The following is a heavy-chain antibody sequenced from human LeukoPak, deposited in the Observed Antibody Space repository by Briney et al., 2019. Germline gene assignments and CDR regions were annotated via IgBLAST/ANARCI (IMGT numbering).Heavy chain of an antibody. D-gene: IGHD3-10*01. CDR3: ARVLHYGSGRGYYYYYYMDV. CDR2: IRSKAYGGTT. Sequence: GGSLRLSCTASGFTFGDYAMSWFRQAPGKGLEWVGFIRSKAYGGTTEYAASVKGRFTISRDNSKNTLYLQMNSLRAEDTAVYYCARVLHYGSGRGYYYYYYMDVWGKGTTVTISS. CDR1: GFTFGDYA. J-gene: IGHJ6*03. V-gene: IGHV3-49*03.